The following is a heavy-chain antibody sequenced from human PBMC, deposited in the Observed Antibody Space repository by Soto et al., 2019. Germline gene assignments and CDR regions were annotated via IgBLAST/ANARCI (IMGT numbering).Heavy chain of an antibody. D-gene: IGHD3-22*01. CDR2: IYYSGST. Sequence: SETLSLTCTVSGGSISSGGYYWSWIRQHPGKGLEWIGYIYYSGSTYYNPSLKSRVTISVDTSKNQFSLKLSSVTAADTAVYYCAIDYDSSGSSLGVAFDISGQGIMVT. CDR1: GGSISSGGYY. CDR3: AIDYDSSGSSLGVAFDI. V-gene: IGHV4-31*03. J-gene: IGHJ3*02.